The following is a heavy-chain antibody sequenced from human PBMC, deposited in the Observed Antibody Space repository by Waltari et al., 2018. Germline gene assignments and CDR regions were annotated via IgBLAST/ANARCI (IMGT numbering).Heavy chain of an antibody. D-gene: IGHD2-21*02. CDR1: GASTSSGSYY. Sequence: GQLQESGPGLVKPSQTLSLTCAVSGASTSSGSYYWSWIRQPAGKGLEWIGEISHSGTTNYNPSLKSRVTISLDTSKNQFSLKLRSVTAADTAVYYCARQEIIVEVTGDGFDIWGQGTMVTVSS. J-gene: IGHJ3*02. V-gene: IGHV4-61*02. CDR2: ISHSGTT. CDR3: ARQEIIVEVTGDGFDI.